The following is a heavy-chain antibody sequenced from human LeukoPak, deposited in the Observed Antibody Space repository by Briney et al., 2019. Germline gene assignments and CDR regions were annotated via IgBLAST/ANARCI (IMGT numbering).Heavy chain of an antibody. D-gene: IGHD2-21*01. CDR2: INPNNGDT. CDR3: ASYPRSIPTPPFGY. CDR1: GYTFTAQY. Sequence: ASVKVSCKASGYTFTAQYMHWVSQAPGQGLEWMGWINPNNGDTKYAQSFLGRVTMTRDTSTTTAYMELSSLRSDDTAVYFCASYPRSIPTPPFGYWGQGTLVTVSS. J-gene: IGHJ4*02. V-gene: IGHV1-2*02.